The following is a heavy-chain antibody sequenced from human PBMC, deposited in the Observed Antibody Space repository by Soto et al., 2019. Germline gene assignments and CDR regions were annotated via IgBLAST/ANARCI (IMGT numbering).Heavy chain of an antibody. CDR3: ARAPAGWPAVRSDY. V-gene: IGHV3-7*01. CDR2: IKQDGSEK. CDR1: GFAFLSYW. Sequence: GGSLTLSCAAAGFAFLSYWPSWVRQDPGKGLEWVANIKQDGSEKYYLNSVKGRFTISSDHAETSPYLQMPRLRAAATAVYYCARAPAGWPAVRSDYLGQGT. J-gene: IGHJ4*02. D-gene: IGHD6-19*01.